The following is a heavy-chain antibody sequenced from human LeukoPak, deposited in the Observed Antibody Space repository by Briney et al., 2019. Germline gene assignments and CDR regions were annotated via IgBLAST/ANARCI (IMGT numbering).Heavy chain of an antibody. Sequence: PSETLSLTCTVSGGSISSSSYYWSWIRQPPGKGLEWIGEINHSGSTNYNPSLKSRVTISVDTSKNQFSLKLSSVTAADTAVYYCARGRSIVVVTAGRRHNFDYWGQGTLVTVSS. J-gene: IGHJ4*02. CDR2: INHSGST. CDR3: ARGRSIVVVTAGRRHNFDY. V-gene: IGHV4-39*07. CDR1: GGSISSSSYY. D-gene: IGHD2-21*02.